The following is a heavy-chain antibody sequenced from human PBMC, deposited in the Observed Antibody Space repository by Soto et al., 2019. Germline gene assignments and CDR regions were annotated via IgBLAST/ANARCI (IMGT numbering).Heavy chain of an antibody. Sequence: QVQLVQSGAEVKKPGSSVKVSCKASGGTFSSYTISWVRQAPGQGLEWMGRIIPILGIANYAQKLQGRVTITADKSTSTAYMERSRLRSEDTAVYYCARGREDCDWLGDYFDYWGQGTLVTVS. CDR2: IIPILGIA. V-gene: IGHV1-69*02. J-gene: IGHJ4*02. CDR3: ARGREDCDWLGDYFDY. D-gene: IGHD3-9*01. CDR1: GGTFSSYT.